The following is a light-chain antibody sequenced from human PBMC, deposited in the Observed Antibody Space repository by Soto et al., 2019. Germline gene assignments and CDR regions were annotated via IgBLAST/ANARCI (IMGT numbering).Light chain of an antibody. J-gene: IGKJ4*01. Sequence: EIVLTQSPGTLSLSPGERATLSCRASQSVSTSYLAWYQQKPGQAPRLLIYGASSRATGIPDRFSGSGSGADFTLTISRREPEDFAVYYCQQYGSVPLTFGGGTKVEIK. CDR3: QQYGSVPLT. CDR2: GAS. CDR1: QSVSTSY. V-gene: IGKV3-20*01.